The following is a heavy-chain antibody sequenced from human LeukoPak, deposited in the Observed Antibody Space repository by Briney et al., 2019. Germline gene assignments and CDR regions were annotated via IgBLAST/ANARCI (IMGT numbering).Heavy chain of an antibody. D-gene: IGHD3-16*01. J-gene: IGHJ3*02. CDR1: GGSISSGTYY. V-gene: IGHV4-61*02. Sequence: SQTLSLTCTVSGGSISSGTYYWGYIRQPAGKGLEGTGRISTSGSTNYTPSLKSRVSISVDTSNQQFSLQLSSVTAADTAVYYCARGITSDAFDIWGQGTMVTVSS. CDR2: ISTSGST. CDR3: ARGITSDAFDI.